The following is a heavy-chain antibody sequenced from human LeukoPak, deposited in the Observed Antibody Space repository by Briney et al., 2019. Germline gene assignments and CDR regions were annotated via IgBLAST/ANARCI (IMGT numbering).Heavy chain of an antibody. D-gene: IGHD6-13*01. CDR2: ISGSGGST. CDR3: AKTDSSSWYVSNWFDP. CDR1: GFTFSSYA. J-gene: IGHJ5*02. Sequence: GGSLRLSCAASGFTFSSYAMSWVRQAPGKGLEWVSPISGSGGSTYYADSVRGRFTISRDNSKNTLYLQMNSLRAEDTAVYYCAKTDSSSWYVSNWFDPWGQGTLVTVSS. V-gene: IGHV3-23*01.